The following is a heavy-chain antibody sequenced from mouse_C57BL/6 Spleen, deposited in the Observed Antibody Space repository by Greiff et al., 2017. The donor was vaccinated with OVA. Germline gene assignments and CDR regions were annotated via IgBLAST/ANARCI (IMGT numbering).Heavy chain of an antibody. D-gene: IGHD2-5*01. CDR2: ISYSGST. V-gene: IGHV3-8*01. Sequence: EVKLLESGPGLAKPSQTLSLTCSVTGYSITSDYWNWIRKFPGNKLEYMGYISYSGSTYYNPSLKSRISITRDTSKNQYYLQLNSVTTEDTATECCARYYYSNYEYAMDYWGKGTSVTVSS. CDR3: ARYYYSNYEYAMDY. CDR1: GYSITSDY. J-gene: IGHJ4*01.